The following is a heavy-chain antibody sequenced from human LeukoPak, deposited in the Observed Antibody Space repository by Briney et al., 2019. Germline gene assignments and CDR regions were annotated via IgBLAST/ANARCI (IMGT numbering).Heavy chain of an antibody. Sequence: ASVTVSCTASGYTFTSYAMHWVRQAPGQRLEWMGWINAGNGNTKYSQKFQGRVTITRDTSASTAYMELSSLRSEDTAVYYCATLTTEYYYYYGMDVWGQGTTVTVSS. D-gene: IGHD4-11*01. CDR2: INAGNGNT. J-gene: IGHJ6*02. CDR1: GYTFTSYA. CDR3: ATLTTEYYYYYGMDV. V-gene: IGHV1-3*01.